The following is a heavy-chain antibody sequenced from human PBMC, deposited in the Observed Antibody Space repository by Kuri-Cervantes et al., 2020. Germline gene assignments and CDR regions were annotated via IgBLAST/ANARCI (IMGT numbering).Heavy chain of an antibody. V-gene: IGHV3-9*01. CDR3: AKDSDSSAWAGWLDP. CDR2: ISWNSGSI. Sequence: GGSLRLSCAASGFTFDDYAMHWVRQAPGKGLEWVSGISWNSGSIGYADSVKGRFTISRDNGKNSLFLEMNSLKIEDTAVYFCAKDSDSSAWAGWLDPWGQGTLVTVSS. D-gene: IGHD6-25*01. CDR1: GFTFDDYA. J-gene: IGHJ5*02.